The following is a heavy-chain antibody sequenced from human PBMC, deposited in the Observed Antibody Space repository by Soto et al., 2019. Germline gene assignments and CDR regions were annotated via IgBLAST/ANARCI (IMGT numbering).Heavy chain of an antibody. D-gene: IGHD4-4*01. V-gene: IGHV4-34*01. J-gene: IGHJ4*02. CDR3: AGATTGLHFIDY. Sequence: PSETLSLTCAVYGGSFSGYYWSWIRQPPGKGLEWIGEINHSGSTNYNPSLKSRVTISVDTSKNQFSLKLSSVTAADTAVYYCAGATTGLHFIDYWGQGTLVTVSS. CDR2: INHSGST. CDR1: GGSFSGYY.